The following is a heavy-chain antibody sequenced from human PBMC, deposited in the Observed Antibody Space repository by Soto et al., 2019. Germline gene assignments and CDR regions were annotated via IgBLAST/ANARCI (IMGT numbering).Heavy chain of an antibody. CDR2: IDPSDSYT. Sequence: GESLKISCKGSGYSFTSYWISWVRQMPGKGLEWMGRIDPSDSYTNYSPSFQGHVTISADKSISTAYLQWSSLKASDTAMYYCARRNVAASSLAYYYGMDVWGQGTTVTVSS. CDR1: GYSFTSYW. J-gene: IGHJ6*02. V-gene: IGHV5-10-1*01. CDR3: ARRNVAASSLAYYYGMDV. D-gene: IGHD6-19*01.